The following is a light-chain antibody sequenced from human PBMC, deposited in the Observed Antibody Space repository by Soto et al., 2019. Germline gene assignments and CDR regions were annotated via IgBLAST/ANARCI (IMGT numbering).Light chain of an antibody. V-gene: IGKV3-20*01. J-gene: IGKJ3*01. Sequence: EIVLTQSPGTLSLSPGERATLSCRASQSVSSNYLAWYQQKPGQAPRLLIYDASSRATGIPDRFSGSGSGTDVTLTISRLEAEDFAVYYCQQYGRSPPFTFGPGTKVDIK. CDR1: QSVSSNY. CDR2: DAS. CDR3: QQYGRSPPFT.